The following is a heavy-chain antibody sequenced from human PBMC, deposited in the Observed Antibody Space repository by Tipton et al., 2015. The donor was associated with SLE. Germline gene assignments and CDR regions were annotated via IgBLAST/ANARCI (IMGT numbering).Heavy chain of an antibody. V-gene: IGHV1-46*01. J-gene: IGHJ3*02. CDR2: INPSGGST. CDR3: ARDRAPAGTARRSDAFDI. D-gene: IGHD1-7*01. CDR1: GYTFTSHY. Sequence: QSGAEVKKPGASVKVSCKASGYTFTSHYMHWVRQAPGQGLEWMGIINPSGGSTSYAQKFQGRVTMTRDTSTSTVYMELGSLRSEDTAVYYCARDRAPAGTARRSDAFDIWGQGTMVTVSS.